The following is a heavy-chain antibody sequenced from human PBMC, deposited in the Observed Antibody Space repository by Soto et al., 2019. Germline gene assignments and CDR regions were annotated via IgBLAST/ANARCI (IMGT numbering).Heavy chain of an antibody. Sequence: GGSLRLSCAASGFTFSSYAMSWVRQAPGKGLEWVSAISGSGGSTYYADSVKGRFTISRDNSKNTLYLQMNSLRAEDTAVYYCAKPMVRGVIIDYYYGMDVWGQGTTVTVSS. J-gene: IGHJ6*02. D-gene: IGHD3-10*01. V-gene: IGHV3-23*01. CDR1: GFTFSSYA. CDR3: AKPMVRGVIIDYYYGMDV. CDR2: ISGSGGST.